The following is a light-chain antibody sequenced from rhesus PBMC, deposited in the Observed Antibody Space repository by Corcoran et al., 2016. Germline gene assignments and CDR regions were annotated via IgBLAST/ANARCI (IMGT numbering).Light chain of an antibody. J-gene: IGLJ3*01. V-gene: IGLV1-85*01. Sequence: QSVLTQPPSVSGPPGQRVTISCTGSSSNMGNYYVQWYQQLPGTAPKLLLYENNKRPSGVSARFSGSQSGTSASLTITGLQSEDETDYYCQSYDSSLSTQLFGGGTRLTVL. CDR1: SSNMGNYY. CDR3: QSYDSSLSTQL. CDR2: ENN.